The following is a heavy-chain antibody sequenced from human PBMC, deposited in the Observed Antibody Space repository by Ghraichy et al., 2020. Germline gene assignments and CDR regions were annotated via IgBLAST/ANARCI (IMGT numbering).Heavy chain of an antibody. Sequence: SQTLSLTCTVSGVSVTRADYYWSWIRQSPGKGLEWIGYMYYNGKTDYNPSLKTRVTMSLDTVENHFSLKLNSVTAADTAVYFCARSYGYYGMDVWGQGTTVTVSS. CDR3: ARSYGYYGMDV. V-gene: IGHV4-30-4*01. J-gene: IGHJ6*02. CDR2: MYYNGKT. D-gene: IGHD2-15*01. CDR1: GVSVTRADYY.